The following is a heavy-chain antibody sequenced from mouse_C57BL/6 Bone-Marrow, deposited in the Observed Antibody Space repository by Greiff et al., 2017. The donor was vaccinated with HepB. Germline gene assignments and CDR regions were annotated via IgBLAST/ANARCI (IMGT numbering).Heavy chain of an antibody. CDR3: ARETPYYSNRYWYFDV. V-gene: IGHV5-16*01. CDR1: GFTFSDYY. J-gene: IGHJ1*03. CDR2: INYDGSST. D-gene: IGHD2-5*01. Sequence: EVKLVESEGGLVQPGSSMKLSCTASGFTFSDYYMAWVRQVPEKGLEWVANINYDGSSTYYLDSLKSRFIISRDNAKNILYLQRSSLKSEDTATYYCARETPYYSNRYWYFDVWGTGTTVTVSS.